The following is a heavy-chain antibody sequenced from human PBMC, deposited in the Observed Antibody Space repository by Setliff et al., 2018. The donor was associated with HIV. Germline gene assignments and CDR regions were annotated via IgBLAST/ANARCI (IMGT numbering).Heavy chain of an antibody. J-gene: IGHJ2*01. CDR3: ARHDGTYCGGDCYLLGYFDL. CDR1: GASISSSSYY. V-gene: IGHV4-39*07. Sequence: TSETLSLTCTASGASISSSSYYWGWIRQPPGKGLEWIGSVYYSGSTYYNPSLKSRVTISVDTSKNQFSLKLNSVTAADTAVYYCARHDGTYCGGDCYLLGYFDLWGRGTLVTVSS. CDR2: VYYSGST. D-gene: IGHD2-21*02.